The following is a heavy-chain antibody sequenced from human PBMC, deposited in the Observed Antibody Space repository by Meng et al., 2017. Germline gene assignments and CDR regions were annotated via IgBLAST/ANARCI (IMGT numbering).Heavy chain of an antibody. CDR2: ISSSGSTI. Sequence: VQLVEAGGGLVKPGGSLRLSCAASGFTFSDYYMSWIRQAPGKGLEWVSYISSSGSTIYYADSVKGRFTISRDNSKNTLYLQMNSLRAEDTAVYYCAKDRIAAAGTKFDYWGQGTLVTVSS. CDR1: GFTFSDYY. J-gene: IGHJ4*02. D-gene: IGHD6-13*01. CDR3: AKDRIAAAGTKFDY. V-gene: IGHV3-11*01.